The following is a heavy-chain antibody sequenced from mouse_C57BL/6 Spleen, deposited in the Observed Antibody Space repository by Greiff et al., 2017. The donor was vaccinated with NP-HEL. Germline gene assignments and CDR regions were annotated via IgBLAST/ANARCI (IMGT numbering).Heavy chain of an antibody. D-gene: IGHD2-3*01. V-gene: IGHV3-6*01. J-gene: IGHJ1*03. CDR1: GYSITSGYY. CDR2: ISYDGSN. Sequence: EVKLQESGPGLVKPSQSLSLTCSVTGYSITSGYYWNWIRQFPGNKLEWMGYISYDGSNNYNPSLKNRISITRDTSKNQFFLKLNSVTTEDTATYYFARAGGYYHGGYFDVWGTGTTVTVSS. CDR3: ARAGGYYHGGYFDV.